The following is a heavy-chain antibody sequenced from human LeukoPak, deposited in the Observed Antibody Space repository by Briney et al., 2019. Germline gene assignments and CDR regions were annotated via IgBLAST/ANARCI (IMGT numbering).Heavy chain of an antibody. D-gene: IGHD2-15*01. V-gene: IGHV1-18*04. CDR1: GYTFTSYY. CDR3: ARVLGYYYYMDV. J-gene: IGHJ6*03. CDR2: ISAYNGNT. Sequence: VASVKVSCKASGYTFTSYYMHWVRQAPGQGLEWMGWISAYNGNTNYAQKLQGRVTMTTDTSTSTAYMELRSLRSDDTAVYYCARVLGYYYYMDVWGKGTTVTVSS.